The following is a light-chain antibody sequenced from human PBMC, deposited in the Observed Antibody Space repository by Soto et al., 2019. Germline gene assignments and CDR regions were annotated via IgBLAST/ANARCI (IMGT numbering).Light chain of an antibody. CDR3: QQYSSSPLT. V-gene: IGKV3-20*01. Sequence: DIVLLQSPATLSLSPEENAPLSCRASQRVSSSYLAWYQQKPGQAPRLLIYGASTRATGSPDRFTGSGSGTDFTLTISRLEPEDFAVYYCQQYSSSPLTLGGGTKVDI. J-gene: IGKJ4*01. CDR2: GAS. CDR1: QRVSSSY.